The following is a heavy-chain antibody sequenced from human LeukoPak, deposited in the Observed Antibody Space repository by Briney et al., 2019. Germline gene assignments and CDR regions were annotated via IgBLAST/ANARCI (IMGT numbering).Heavy chain of an antibody. D-gene: IGHD5-12*01. CDR3: ARATISFAPYYYYYYMDV. CDR2: IYYSGST. V-gene: IGHV4-59*01. Sequence: PSETLSLTCTVSGGSISSYYWSWIQQPPGKGLEWIGYIYYSGSTNYNPSLKSRVTISVDTSKNQFSLKLSSVTAADTAVYYCARATISFAPYYYYYYMDVWGKGTTVTVSS. J-gene: IGHJ6*03. CDR1: GGSISSYY.